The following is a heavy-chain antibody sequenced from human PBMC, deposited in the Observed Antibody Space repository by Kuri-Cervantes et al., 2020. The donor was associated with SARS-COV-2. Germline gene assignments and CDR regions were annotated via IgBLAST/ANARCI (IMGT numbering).Heavy chain of an antibody. CDR2: IYYSGNT. J-gene: IGHJ4*02. CDR1: GGSISGSSSYY. D-gene: IGHD5-24*01. CDR3: GRVSWLQLWRRYSDS. Sequence: SETLSLTCTVSGGSISGSSSYYWGWIRQPPGKGLEWIGTIYYSGNTYYKPSLKSRVTISVDTSKNHVSLRLTSATAADTAVYYCGRVSWLQLWRRYSDSWGQGTLVTVSS. V-gene: IGHV4-39*07.